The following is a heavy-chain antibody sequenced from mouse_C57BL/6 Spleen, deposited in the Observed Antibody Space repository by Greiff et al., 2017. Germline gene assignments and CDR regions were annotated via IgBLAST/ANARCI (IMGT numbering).Heavy chain of an antibody. CDR3: ARSLVVPYFDY. J-gene: IGHJ2*01. V-gene: IGHV1-64*01. CDR1: GYTFTSYW. Sequence: QVHVKQPGAELVKPGASVKLSCKASGYTFTSYWMHWVKQRPGQGLEWIGMIHPNSGSTNYNEKFKSKATLTVDKSSSTAYMQLSSLTSEDSAVYYCARSLVVPYFDYWGQGTTLTVSS. CDR2: IHPNSGST. D-gene: IGHD1-1*01.